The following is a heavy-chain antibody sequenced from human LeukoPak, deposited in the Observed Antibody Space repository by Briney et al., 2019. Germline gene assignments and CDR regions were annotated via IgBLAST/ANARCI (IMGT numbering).Heavy chain of an antibody. J-gene: IGHJ3*02. Sequence: ASVKVSCKASGYTFTSYYMHWVRQAPGQGLEWMGIINPSGGSTSYAQKFQGRVTMTRDTSTSTVYMELSSLSSEDTAVYYCATGELEDAFDIWGQGTMVTVSS. CDR1: GYTFTSYY. CDR3: ATGELEDAFDI. V-gene: IGHV1-46*01. D-gene: IGHD1-1*01. CDR2: INPSGGST.